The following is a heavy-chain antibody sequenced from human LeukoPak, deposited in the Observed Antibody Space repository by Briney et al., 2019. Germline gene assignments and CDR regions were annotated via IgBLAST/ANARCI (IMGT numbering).Heavy chain of an antibody. D-gene: IGHD3-10*01. CDR1: GYTFTSYG. CDR3: AREPRAVLLWFGELSYYYGMDV. J-gene: IGHJ6*02. Sequence: ASVKVSCKASGYTFTSYGISWVRQAPGQGLEWMGWISAYNGNTNYAQELQGRVTMTTDTSTSTAYMELRSLRSDDTAVYYCAREPRAVLLWFGELSYYYGMDVWGQGTTVTVSS. V-gene: IGHV1-18*01. CDR2: ISAYNGNT.